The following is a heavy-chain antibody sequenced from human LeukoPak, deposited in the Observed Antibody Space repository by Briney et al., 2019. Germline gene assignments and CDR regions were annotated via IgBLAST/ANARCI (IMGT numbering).Heavy chain of an antibody. D-gene: IGHD3-22*01. CDR3: ARSSEGRYYYDSSGYSYYYYYMDV. CDR1: GGSISSSNW. Sequence: SETLSLTCAVSGGSISSSNWWSWVRQPPGKGLEWIGKIYHSGRTNYNPSLKSRGTISVDKSKNQFSLKLSSVTAADTAVYYCARSSEGRYYYDSSGYSYYYYYMDVWGKGTTVTISS. J-gene: IGHJ6*03. CDR2: IYHSGRT. V-gene: IGHV4-4*02.